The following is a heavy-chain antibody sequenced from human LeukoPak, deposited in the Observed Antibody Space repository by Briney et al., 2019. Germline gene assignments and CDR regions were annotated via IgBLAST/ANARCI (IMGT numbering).Heavy chain of an antibody. J-gene: IGHJ4*02. Sequence: ASVKVSCKASGGTFSSYAISWVRQAPGQGLEWMGGIIPIFVTANYAQKFQGRVTITADESTSTAYMELSSLRSEDTAVYYCASLRGRGLSCSSTSCYSTDYWGQGTLVTVSS. CDR1: GGTFSSYA. CDR3: ASLRGRGLSCSSTSCYSTDY. V-gene: IGHV1-69*13. CDR2: IIPIFVTA. D-gene: IGHD2-2*01.